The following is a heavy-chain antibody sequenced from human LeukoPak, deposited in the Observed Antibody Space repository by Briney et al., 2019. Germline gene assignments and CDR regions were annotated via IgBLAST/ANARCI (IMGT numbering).Heavy chain of an antibody. CDR3: ARWQDWDTGGYFDY. Sequence: ALSLTCTVSGGSLSGGPYLWSWIRQHPGKGLEWIVFIYYSQNHYYNPSLKSQITISVHESKIQFSLKLSSVTAAAAAVFYCARWQDWDTGGYFDYWGQGTLVTVSS. CDR1: GGSLSGGPYL. CDR2: IYYSQNH. J-gene: IGHJ4*02. V-gene: IGHV4-31*01. D-gene: IGHD3/OR15-3a*01.